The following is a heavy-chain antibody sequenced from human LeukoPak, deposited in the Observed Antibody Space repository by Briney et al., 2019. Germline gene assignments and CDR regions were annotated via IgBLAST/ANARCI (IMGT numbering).Heavy chain of an antibody. J-gene: IGHJ6*03. CDR2: INHSGST. CDR3: ARGKRGYSYDAGSRYYYYYYYMDV. V-gene: IGHV4-34*01. Sequence: PSETLSLTCAVYGGSFSGYYWSWIRQPPGKGLEWIGEINHSGSTNYNPSLKSRVTISVDTSKNQFSLKLSSVTAADTAVYYCARGKRGYSYDAGSRYYYYYYYMDVWGKGTTVTVSS. D-gene: IGHD5-18*01. CDR1: GGSFSGYY.